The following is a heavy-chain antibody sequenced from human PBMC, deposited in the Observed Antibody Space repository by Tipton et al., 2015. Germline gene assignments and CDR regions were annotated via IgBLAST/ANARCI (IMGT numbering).Heavy chain of an antibody. J-gene: IGHJ6*02. CDR2: TFSGGST. CDR1: GGSVISGTDY. V-gene: IGHV4-61*01. Sequence: TLSLTCVVSGGSVISGTDYWSWIRQPPGKGLEWIGYTFSGGSTNYNPSLKSRVTISLDTSKNQFSLKLSSVTAADTAVYFCARDGRYDILTGHSHQYGMDVWGQGTTVTVSS. D-gene: IGHD3-9*01. CDR3: ARDGRYDILTGHSHQYGMDV.